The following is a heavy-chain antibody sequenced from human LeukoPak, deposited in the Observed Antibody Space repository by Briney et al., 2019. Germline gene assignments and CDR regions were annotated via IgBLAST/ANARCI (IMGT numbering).Heavy chain of an antibody. CDR1: GFNFDEYA. Sequence: PRGSLRLSCAASGFNFDEYAMHWVRQAPGKGLEWVSGISWNSGTIRYADSVKGRFTISRDNAKNSLYLEMNRLRAEDMGLYYCAKGQKYYYYYYMDVWGRGTTVSVSS. V-gene: IGHV3-9*03. CDR2: ISWNSGTI. CDR3: AKGQKYYYYYYMDV. J-gene: IGHJ6*03.